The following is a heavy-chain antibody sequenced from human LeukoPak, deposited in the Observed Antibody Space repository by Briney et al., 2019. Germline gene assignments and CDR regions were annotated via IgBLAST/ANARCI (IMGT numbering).Heavy chain of an antibody. J-gene: IGHJ4*02. V-gene: IGHV3-23*01. Sequence: GGSLGLSCAASEFTFSTYPMSWVRQAPGKGLEWVSLISDGAATTYYADSVKGRFTISRDNSRNTLCLHLNSLRAEGTAIYYCAKGYCSAGNCYFFGYFDYWGQGTLVTVSS. CDR3: AKGYCSAGNCYFFGYFDY. CDR2: ISDGAATT. CDR1: EFTFSTYP. D-gene: IGHD2-15*01.